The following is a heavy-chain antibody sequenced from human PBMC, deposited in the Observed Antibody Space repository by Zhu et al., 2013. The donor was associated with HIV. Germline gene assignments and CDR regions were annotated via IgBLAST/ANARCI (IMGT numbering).Heavy chain of an antibody. CDR1: GGTFNSYT. J-gene: IGHJ6*02. V-gene: IGHV1-69*02. CDR3: ARAPGIFGVERLYGMDV. Sequence: QVQLVQSGAEVKKPGSSVKVSCKASGGTFNSYTINWVRQAPGQGLEWMGRIIPVLTIADYAQKFQGRVTITEDKSTSTAYMELSSLRSEDTAVYYCARAPGIFGVERLYGMDVWGQGTTVTVSS. D-gene: IGHD3-3*01. CDR2: IIPVLTIA.